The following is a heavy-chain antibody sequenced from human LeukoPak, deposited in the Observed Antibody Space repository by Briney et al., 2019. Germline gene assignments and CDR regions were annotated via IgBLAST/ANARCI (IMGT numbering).Heavy chain of an antibody. J-gene: IGHJ6*02. V-gene: IGHV3-23*01. CDR1: GFTFSSYA. CDR2: ISGSGGST. D-gene: IGHD3-10*01. CDR3: ARDIPTYYYGSGLYGMDV. Sequence: GGSLRLSCAASGFTFSSYAMSWVRQAPGKGLEWVSAISGSGGSTYYADSVKGRFTISRDNSKNTLYLQMNSLRAEDTAVYYCARDIPTYYYGSGLYGMDVWGQGTTVTVSS.